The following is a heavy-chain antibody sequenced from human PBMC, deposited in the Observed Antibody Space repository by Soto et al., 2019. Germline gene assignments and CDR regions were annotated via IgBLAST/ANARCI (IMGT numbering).Heavy chain of an antibody. Sequence: QXQLQXXXXGLXXPSEXLSLXCXVYGGXFSGYYWXXXXXXXXKGLEWIGEINHSGSTNYNPSLKSRVTISVDTSKNQFSLXXSSVTAADTAVYYCARVPSHYYYYGMDVWGQGTTVTVSS. J-gene: IGHJ6*02. CDR2: INHSGST. D-gene: IGHD6-6*01. CDR3: ARVPSHYYYYGMDV. V-gene: IGHV4-34*01. CDR1: GGXFSGYY.